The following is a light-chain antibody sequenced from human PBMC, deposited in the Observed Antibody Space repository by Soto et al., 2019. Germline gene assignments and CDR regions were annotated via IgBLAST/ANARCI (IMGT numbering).Light chain of an antibody. CDR2: DAS. CDR3: QQYDNHWT. CDR1: QDISNY. J-gene: IGKJ1*01. Sequence: DIQMTQSPSSLSASVGDRVTITCQASQDISNYLNWYQQKPGKAPKLLIYDASNLETGVPSRFSGSGSGTDFTFTISSLQPEDIATYYCQQYDNHWTFGQGTKV. V-gene: IGKV1-33*01.